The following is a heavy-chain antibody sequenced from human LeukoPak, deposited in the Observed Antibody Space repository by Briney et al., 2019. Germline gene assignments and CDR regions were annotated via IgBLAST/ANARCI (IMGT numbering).Heavy chain of an antibody. D-gene: IGHD1-26*01. J-gene: IGHJ3*02. V-gene: IGHV3-9*03. Sequence: QAGGSLRLSCAASGFTFDDYAMHWVRQAPGKGLEWVSGISWNSGSIAYADSVKGRFTISRDNAKNSLYLQMNSLRAEDMALYYCASIVGATGAFDIWGQGTMVTVSS. CDR1: GFTFDDYA. CDR2: ISWNSGSI. CDR3: ASIVGATGAFDI.